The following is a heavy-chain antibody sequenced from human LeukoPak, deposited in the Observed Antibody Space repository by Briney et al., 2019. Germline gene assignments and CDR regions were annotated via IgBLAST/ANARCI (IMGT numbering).Heavy chain of an antibody. CDR1: GGSISSYY. Sequence: SETLCLTCTVSGGSISSYYWSWIRQPPGKGLEWIGSIYYSGSTYYNPSLKSRVTISVDTSKNQFSLKLSSVTAADTAFYYCARYIVSYPHDAFDIWGQGTMVTVSS. CDR2: IYYSGST. J-gene: IGHJ3*02. CDR3: ARYIVSYPHDAFDI. D-gene: IGHD1-26*01. V-gene: IGHV4-59*01.